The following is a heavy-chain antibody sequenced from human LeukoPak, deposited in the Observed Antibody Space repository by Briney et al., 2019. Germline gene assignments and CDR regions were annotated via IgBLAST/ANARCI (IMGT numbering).Heavy chain of an antibody. CDR3: ARGDNDYGDYVVGY. CDR2: IIPILGIA. D-gene: IGHD4-17*01. V-gene: IGHV1-69*04. Sequence: SVKVSCKASGGTFSSYAISWVRQAPGQGLEWMGRIIPILGIANYAQKFQGRVTITADKSTSTAYMELSSLRSEDTAVYYCARGDNDYGDYVVGYWGQGTLVTVSS. CDR1: GGTFSSYA. J-gene: IGHJ4*02.